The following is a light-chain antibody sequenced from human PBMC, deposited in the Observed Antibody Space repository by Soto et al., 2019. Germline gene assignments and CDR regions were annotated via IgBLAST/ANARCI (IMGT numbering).Light chain of an antibody. CDR2: EGS. CDR3: CSYAGSSTFV. V-gene: IGLV2-23*01. Sequence: QSALTQPASVSGSPGQSITLSCTGTSSDLGSYNLVSWYQQHPGKAPKLMIYEGSKRPSGVSYRFSGSKSGNMASLTISGLQTEDEADYYCCSYAGSSTFVFGTGTKLTVL. CDR1: SSDLGSYNL. J-gene: IGLJ1*01.